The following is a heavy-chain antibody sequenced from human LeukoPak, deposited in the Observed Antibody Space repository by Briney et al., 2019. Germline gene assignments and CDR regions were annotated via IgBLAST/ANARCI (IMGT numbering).Heavy chain of an antibody. CDR3: ARHTSYGTDF. D-gene: IGHD2-8*01. V-gene: IGHV5-51*01. CDR1: GYSFSTYW. Sequence: GESLKISCKGSGYSFSTYWIGWVRQMPGKGLEWMGIIYPRDSDTRYSLSFQGQVTISGDKSISTAYLQWSSLKAPDTAMYYCARHTSYGTDFWGQGTLVTVSS. J-gene: IGHJ4*02. CDR2: IYPRDSDT.